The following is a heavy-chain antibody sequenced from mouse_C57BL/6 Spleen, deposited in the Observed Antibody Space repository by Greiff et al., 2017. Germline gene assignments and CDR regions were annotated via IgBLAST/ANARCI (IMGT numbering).Heavy chain of an antibody. Sequence: VQLQQPGAELVRPGTSVKLSCKASGYTFTSYWMHWVKQRPGQGLEWIGVIDPSDSYTNYNQKFKGKATLTVDTSSSTAYMQLSSLTSEDSAVYYCARRTDGYSPGAMDYWGQGTSVTVSS. D-gene: IGHD2-3*01. CDR2: IDPSDSYT. CDR1: GYTFTSYW. V-gene: IGHV1-59*01. CDR3: ARRTDGYSPGAMDY. J-gene: IGHJ4*01.